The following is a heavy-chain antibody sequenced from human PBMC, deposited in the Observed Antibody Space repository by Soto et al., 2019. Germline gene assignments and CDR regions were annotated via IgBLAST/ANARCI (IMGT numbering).Heavy chain of an antibody. J-gene: IGHJ5*02. Sequence: ASVKVSCKASGYTFTSYGISWVRQAPGQGLEWMGWISAYNGNTNYAQKLQGRVTMTTDTSTSTAYMELRSLRSDDTAVYYCARVEDCSSTSCYRTGWSDPWGQGTVVTVSS. V-gene: IGHV1-18*04. CDR3: ARVEDCSSTSCYRTGWSDP. CDR1: GYTFTSYG. CDR2: ISAYNGNT. D-gene: IGHD2-2*01.